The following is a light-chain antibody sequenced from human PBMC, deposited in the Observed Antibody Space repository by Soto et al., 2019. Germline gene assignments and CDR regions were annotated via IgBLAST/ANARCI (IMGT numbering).Light chain of an antibody. Sequence: QSVLTQPPSASGSPGQSVTISCTGTSSDVGGYNYVSWYQQHPGKAPKLMIYEVSKRPSGVPDRFSGSKSGNTASLTVSGLQAENDADYYCSSYARSNNYVVFGGGPKVTGL. V-gene: IGLV2-8*01. CDR3: SSYARSNNYVV. CDR1: SSDVGGYNY. CDR2: EVS. J-gene: IGLJ2*01.